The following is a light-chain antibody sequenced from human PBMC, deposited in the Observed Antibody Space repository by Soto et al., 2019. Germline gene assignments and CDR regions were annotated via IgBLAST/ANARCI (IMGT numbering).Light chain of an antibody. Sequence: DIQMTQSPSSLSASVGDRVTITCRASQSISSYLNWYQQKPGKAPKLLIYAASSLQSGVPSRFSGSGSGTDYTLTISSLQPEDFSTYYCQQSYSTPRTFGQGTQLESK. CDR2: AAS. CDR3: QQSYSTPRT. J-gene: IGKJ2*01. V-gene: IGKV1-39*01. CDR1: QSISSY.